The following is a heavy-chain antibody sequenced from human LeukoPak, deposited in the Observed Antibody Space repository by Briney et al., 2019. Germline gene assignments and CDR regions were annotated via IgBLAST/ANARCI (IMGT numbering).Heavy chain of an antibody. V-gene: IGHV4-39*01. D-gene: IGHD6-13*01. Sequence: SETLSLTCTVSGGSISSSSYYRGWIRQPPGKGLEWIGSIYYSGSTYYNPSLKSRVTISVDTSKNQFSLKLSSVTAADTAVYYCARSSSSWYGDYFDYWGQGTLVTVSS. J-gene: IGHJ4*02. CDR3: ARSSSSWYGDYFDY. CDR1: GGSISSSSYY. CDR2: IYYSGST.